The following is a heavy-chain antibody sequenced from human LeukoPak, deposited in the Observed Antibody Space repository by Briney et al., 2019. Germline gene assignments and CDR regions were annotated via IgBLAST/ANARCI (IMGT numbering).Heavy chain of an antibody. Sequence: SETLSLTCTVSGGSISSSSYYWGWIRQPPGKGLEWIGSIYYSGSTYYNPSLKSRVTISVDTSKNQFSLKLSSVTAADTAVYFCARIGSVMGAYYYMDVWGKGTTVTVSS. CDR2: IYYSGST. CDR1: GGSISSSSYY. V-gene: IGHV4-39*07. CDR3: ARIGSVMGAYYYMDV. D-gene: IGHD2-8*01. J-gene: IGHJ6*03.